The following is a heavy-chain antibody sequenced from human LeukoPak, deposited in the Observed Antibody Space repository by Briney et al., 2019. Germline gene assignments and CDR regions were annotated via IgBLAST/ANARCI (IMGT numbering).Heavy chain of an antibody. D-gene: IGHD2-2*01. CDR2: INHSGST. Sequence: SETLSLTCAVYGGSFSGYYWSWIRQPPEKGLEWIGEINHSGSTNYNPSLKSRVTISVDTSKNQFSLKLSSVTAADTAVYYCARGSGYCSSTSCYEYWFDPWGQGTLVTVSS. V-gene: IGHV4-34*01. J-gene: IGHJ5*02. CDR3: ARGSGYCSSTSCYEYWFDP. CDR1: GGSFSGYY.